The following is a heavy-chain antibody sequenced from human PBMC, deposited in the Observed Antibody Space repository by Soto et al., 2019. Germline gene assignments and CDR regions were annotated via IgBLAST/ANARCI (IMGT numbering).Heavy chain of an antibody. CDR1: GYTFTRYG. CDR2: ISAYNGNT. Sequence: ASVKVSCKASGYTFTRYGISWVRQAPGQGLEWMGWISAYNGNTNYAQKLQGRVTMTTDTSTSTAYMELRSLRSDDTAVYYCARDLLYCSSTSCYTNWFDPWGQGTLVTVSS. J-gene: IGHJ5*02. D-gene: IGHD2-2*02. CDR3: ARDLLYCSSTSCYTNWFDP. V-gene: IGHV1-18*04.